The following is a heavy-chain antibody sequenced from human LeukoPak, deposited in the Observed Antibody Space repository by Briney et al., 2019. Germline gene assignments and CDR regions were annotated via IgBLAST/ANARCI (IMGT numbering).Heavy chain of an antibody. CDR1: GFTFSSYG. Sequence: GGSLRLPCAASGFTFSSYGMHWVRQAPGKGLEWVAVISYDGSNKYYADSVKGRFTISRDNSKNTLYLQMNSLRAEDTAVYYCAKDQADIVVVVASYYYYYYGMDVWGKGTTVTVSS. J-gene: IGHJ6*04. V-gene: IGHV3-30*18. CDR2: ISYDGSNK. D-gene: IGHD2-15*01. CDR3: AKDQADIVVVVASYYYYYYGMDV.